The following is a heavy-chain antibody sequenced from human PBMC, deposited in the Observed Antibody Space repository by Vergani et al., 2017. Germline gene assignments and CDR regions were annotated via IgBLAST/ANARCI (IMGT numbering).Heavy chain of an antibody. Sequence: EVQLVESGGGFVPPGGSLRLSCAASGFTVSSNYMSLVRQAPGKGLEWVSVIYSGGSTYYADSVKGRFTISRDNSKNTLYLQMNSLRAEDTAVYYCARAGMVAYDYWGQGTLVTVSS. CDR2: IYSGGST. D-gene: IGHD1-26*01. CDR3: ARAGMVAYDY. CDR1: GFTVSSNY. J-gene: IGHJ4*02. V-gene: IGHV3-53*01.